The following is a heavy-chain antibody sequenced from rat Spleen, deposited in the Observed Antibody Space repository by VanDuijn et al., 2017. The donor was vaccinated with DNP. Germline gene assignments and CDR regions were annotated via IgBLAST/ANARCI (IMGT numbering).Heavy chain of an antibody. Sequence: EVLLVESGGDLVQSGRSLKLSCAASGFSFSDYYMAWVRQAPTKGLEWVASIRSSGGNTYYPDSVKGRFTISRDVAKNTLYLQMNSLRSEDTATYYCAIYFYSGDNWFGYWGQGTLVTVSS. D-gene: IGHD1-1*01. CDR1: GFSFSDYY. CDR3: AIYFYSGDNWFGY. CDR2: IRSSGGNT. V-gene: IGHV5-25*01. J-gene: IGHJ3*01.